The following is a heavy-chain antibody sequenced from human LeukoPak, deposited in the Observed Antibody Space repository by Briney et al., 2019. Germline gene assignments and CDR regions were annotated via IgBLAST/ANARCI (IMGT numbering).Heavy chain of an antibody. V-gene: IGHV3-30-3*01. D-gene: IGHD1-14*01. CDR2: ITYDGSKQ. CDR3: AKESEVGSAFDI. J-gene: IGHJ3*02. Sequence: GGSLRLSCAASGFTFSSYPIHLVCQAPGKGLEWVAVITYDGSKQYYADSVKGRFTISRDNSKNTLYLQMNSLRGEDTAVYYCAKESEVGSAFDIWGRGTMVTVSS. CDR1: GFTFSSYP.